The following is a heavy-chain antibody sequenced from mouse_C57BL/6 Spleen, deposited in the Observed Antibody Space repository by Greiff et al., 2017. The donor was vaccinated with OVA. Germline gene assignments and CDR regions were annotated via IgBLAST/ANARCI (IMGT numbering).Heavy chain of an antibody. V-gene: IGHV1-54*01. Sequence: LEESGAELVRPGTSVKVSCKASGYAFTNYLIEWVKQRPGQGLEWIGVINPGSGGTNYNEKFKGKATLTADKSSSTAYMQLSSLTSEDSAVYFGARGRGYFDVWGTGTTVTVSS. CDR1: GYAFTNYL. D-gene: IGHD3-3*01. CDR2: INPGSGGT. J-gene: IGHJ1*03. CDR3: ARGRGYFDV.